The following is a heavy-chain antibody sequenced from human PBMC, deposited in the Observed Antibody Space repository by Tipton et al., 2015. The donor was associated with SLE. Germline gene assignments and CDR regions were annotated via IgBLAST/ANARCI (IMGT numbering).Heavy chain of an antibody. CDR2: IYYSGST. CDR3: ARAVKQQLVRTSKWVYYMDV. CDR1: GGSISSGDYY. Sequence: TLSLTCTVSGGSISSGDYYWSWIRQPPGKGLEWIGYIYYSGSTYYNPSLKSRVTISVDKSKNQFSLKLSSVTAADTAVYYCARAVKQQLVRTSKWVYYMDVWGKGTTVTVSS. V-gene: IGHV4-30-4*01. J-gene: IGHJ6*03. D-gene: IGHD6-13*01.